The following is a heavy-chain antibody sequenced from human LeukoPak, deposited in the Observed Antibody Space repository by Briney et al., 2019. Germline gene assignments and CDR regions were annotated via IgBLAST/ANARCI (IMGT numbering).Heavy chain of an antibody. Sequence: GESLKISCKGSGDSSTSYWIGWVRQMPGKGLDWMGIIYPGDSDTRYSPSFQGQVTISADKSISTALLQWSSLKASDTAMYYCARLRGILHSAFDYWGQGTLVTVSS. V-gene: IGHV5-51*01. D-gene: IGHD6-13*01. CDR2: IYPGDSDT. CDR1: GDSSTSYW. CDR3: ARLRGILHSAFDY. J-gene: IGHJ4*02.